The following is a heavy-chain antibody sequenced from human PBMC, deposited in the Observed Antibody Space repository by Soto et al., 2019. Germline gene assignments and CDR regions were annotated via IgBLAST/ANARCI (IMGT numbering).Heavy chain of an antibody. CDR1: GFTFTDYA. Sequence: GGSLRLSCAASGFTFTDYALSWVRQAPGKGLEWVATISGIGGSTYLADSVKGRLSISRDNSKNTVSLLMNSLRAEDTAVYFCTRGSSGYISSWYYFDYWGRGTLVTVSS. J-gene: IGHJ4*02. CDR2: ISGIGGST. CDR3: TRGSSGYISSWYYFDY. V-gene: IGHV3-23*01. D-gene: IGHD6-13*01.